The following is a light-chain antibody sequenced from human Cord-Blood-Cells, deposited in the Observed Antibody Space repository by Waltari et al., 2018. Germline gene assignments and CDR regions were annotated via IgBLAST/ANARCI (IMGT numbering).Light chain of an antibody. CDR1: QSVSSSY. V-gene: IGKV3-20*01. CDR3: QQYGSLPRT. J-gene: IGKJ1*01. Sequence: EIVLTQSPGTLSLSPGERATLSCRASQSVSSSYLAWYQQKPGQAPRLLIYGASSRATCIPDRFSGSGSGTDFTLTISRLEPEDFAVYYCQQYGSLPRTFGQGTKVEIK. CDR2: GAS.